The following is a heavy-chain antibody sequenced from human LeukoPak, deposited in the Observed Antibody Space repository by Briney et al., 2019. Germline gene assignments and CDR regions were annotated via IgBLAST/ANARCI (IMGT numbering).Heavy chain of an antibody. CDR1: GFTFSSYS. D-gene: IGHD1-26*01. V-gene: IGHV3-21*01. CDR3: ARDGLDMGSYAVDFVY. CDR2: ISSSSSYI. Sequence: PGGSLRLSCAASGFTFSSYSVNWVRQAPGKGLEWVSSISSSSSYIYYADSVKGRFTISRDNAKNSLYLQMNSLRAEDTAVYYCARDGLDMGSYAVDFVYWGQGTLVTVSS. J-gene: IGHJ4*02.